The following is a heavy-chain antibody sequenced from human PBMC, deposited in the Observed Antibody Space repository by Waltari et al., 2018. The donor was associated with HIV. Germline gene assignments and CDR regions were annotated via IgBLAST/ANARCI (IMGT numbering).Heavy chain of an antibody. CDR3: ARVRPPDSSSWAPWYFDY. Sequence: QVQLQESGPGLVKPSETLSLTCTVSGGSISSYYWSWIRQPPGTGLEWIGYIYYSGSTNYNPSLKSRVTISVDTSKNQFSLKLSSVTAADTAVYYCARVRPPDSSSWAPWYFDYWGQGTLVTVSS. CDR1: GGSISSYY. V-gene: IGHV4-59*01. CDR2: IYYSGST. J-gene: IGHJ4*02. D-gene: IGHD6-13*01.